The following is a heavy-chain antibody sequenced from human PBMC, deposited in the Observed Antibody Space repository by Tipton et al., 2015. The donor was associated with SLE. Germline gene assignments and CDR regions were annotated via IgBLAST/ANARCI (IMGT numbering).Heavy chain of an antibody. CDR1: GGSISSYY. Sequence: TLSLTCTVSGGSISSYYWSWIRQPPGKGLEWIGYIYYSGSTNYNPSLKSRVTISVDTSKNQFSLKLSSVTAADTAVYYCAREALRDYDSSGYPDAFDIWGQGTKVTVSS. CDR2: IYYSGST. V-gene: IGHV4-59*01. J-gene: IGHJ3*02. D-gene: IGHD3-22*01. CDR3: AREALRDYDSSGYPDAFDI.